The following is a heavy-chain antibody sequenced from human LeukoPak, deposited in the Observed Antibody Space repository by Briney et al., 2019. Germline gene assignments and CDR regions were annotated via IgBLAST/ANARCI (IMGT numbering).Heavy chain of an antibody. CDR1: GYRFTNYW. Sequence: GESLKISCKGSGYRFTNYWIGWVRQMPGKGLEWMGIIYPGDSDTRYSPSFQGQVTISADKSISTAYLQWSSLKASDTAMYYCASSSEAGDISVFTKYDYWGQGTLVTVSS. V-gene: IGHV5-51*01. J-gene: IGHJ4*02. D-gene: IGHD6-19*01. CDR3: ASSSEAGDISVFTKYDY. CDR2: IYPGDSDT.